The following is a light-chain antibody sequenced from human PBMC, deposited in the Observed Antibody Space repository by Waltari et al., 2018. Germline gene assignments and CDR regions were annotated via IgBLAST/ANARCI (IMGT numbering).Light chain of an antibody. CDR2: ENT. CDR1: HYRIASFCF. Sequence: QSLLTRAPSASGSSGPTVTISCTRGHYRIASFCFHLYQHLPGRVPKLLIYENTKRPAGVPDRFSGSKSGTSASRAIEGLQPEDEGDYYCQSYDNSLRGSLLFGGGTKVTV. CDR3: QSYDNSLRGSLL. J-gene: IGLJ3*02. V-gene: IGLV1-40*01.